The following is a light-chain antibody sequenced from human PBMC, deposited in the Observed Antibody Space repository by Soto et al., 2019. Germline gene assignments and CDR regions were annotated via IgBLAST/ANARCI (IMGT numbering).Light chain of an antibody. V-gene: IGKV3-20*01. CDR2: GAS. Sequence: EIVLTQSPGTLSLSPGERATLSCRASQSVSSSYLAWYQQKPGQAPRLLIYGASSRATGIPDRFSGSGSGPDFPLTISRLEPEDFDVYYSQHYRSFFGQGTRLEIK. CDR1: QSVSSSY. J-gene: IGKJ5*01. CDR3: QHYRSF.